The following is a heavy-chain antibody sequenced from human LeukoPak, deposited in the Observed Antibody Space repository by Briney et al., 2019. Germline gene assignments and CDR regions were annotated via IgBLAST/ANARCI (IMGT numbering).Heavy chain of an antibody. CDR2: INPNSGGT. J-gene: IGHJ4*02. CDR1: GYTFSSYG. D-gene: IGHD4-23*01. CDR3: ARGYYGGNPTLFDY. Sequence: GASVKVSCKASGYTFSSYGISWVRQAPGQGLEWMGWINPNSGGTNYAQKFQGRVTMTRDTSISTAYMELSRLRSDDTAVYYCARGYYGGNPTLFDYWGQGTLVTVSS. V-gene: IGHV1-2*02.